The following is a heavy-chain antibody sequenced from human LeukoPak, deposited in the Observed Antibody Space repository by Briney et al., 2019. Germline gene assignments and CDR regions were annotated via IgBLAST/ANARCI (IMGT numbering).Heavy chain of an antibody. V-gene: IGHV3-23*01. CDR3: AKFSGGGSNVPYYYYYYYMDV. CDR2: ISGSGGST. J-gene: IGHJ6*03. CDR1: GFTFSSYG. Sequence: GGSLRLSCAASGFTFSSYGMSWVRQAPGKGLEWVSAISGSGGSTYYADSVKGRFTISRDNSKNTLYLQMNSLRAEDTAVYYCAKFSGGGSNVPYYYYYYYMDVWGKGTTVTISS. D-gene: IGHD1-26*01.